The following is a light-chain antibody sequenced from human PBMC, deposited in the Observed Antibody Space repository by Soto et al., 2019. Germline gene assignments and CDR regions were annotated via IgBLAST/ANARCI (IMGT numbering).Light chain of an antibody. CDR1: NSDLGGYNY. CDR3: SSYTSSGTLV. V-gene: IGLV2-14*01. J-gene: IGLJ1*01. Sequence: QSVLTRPASGSGSPGQSITVSCTGTNSDLGGYNYVSWYQHHPGKAPKLMIYEVSNRPSGVSNRFSGSKSGNTASLAISGLQAEDEADYYCSSYTSSGTLVFGTGTKVTVL. CDR2: EVS.